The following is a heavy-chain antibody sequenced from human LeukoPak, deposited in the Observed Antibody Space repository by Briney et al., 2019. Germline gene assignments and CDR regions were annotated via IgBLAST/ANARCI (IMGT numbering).Heavy chain of an antibody. J-gene: IGHJ5*02. D-gene: IGHD6-19*01. Sequence: TSETLSLTCAVYGGSFSGYYWSWVRQPPGKGLEWIGEMNHSGSTNYNPSLKSRVTISVDTSKNQFSLKLSSVTAADAAVYYCSIPRFRSGWLNWFDPWGQGTLVTVSS. V-gene: IGHV4-34*01. CDR3: SIPRFRSGWLNWFDP. CDR1: GGSFSGYY. CDR2: MNHSGST.